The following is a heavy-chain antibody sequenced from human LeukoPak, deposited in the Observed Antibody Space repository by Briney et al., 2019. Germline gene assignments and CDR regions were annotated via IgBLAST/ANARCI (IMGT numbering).Heavy chain of an antibody. CDR3: ARLKFYDSTGYSPGYYMDV. D-gene: IGHD3-22*01. Sequence: SETLSLTCTVSGGSIISNYWSWIRQSAGTGLEWIGRIYGSGITDYNPSLKSRVTMSLDTSRKQFSLRLTSVTAADTAVYYCARLKFYDSTGYSPGYYMDVWGKGTTVSVSS. CDR2: IYGSGIT. J-gene: IGHJ6*03. CDR1: GGSIISNY. V-gene: IGHV4-4*07.